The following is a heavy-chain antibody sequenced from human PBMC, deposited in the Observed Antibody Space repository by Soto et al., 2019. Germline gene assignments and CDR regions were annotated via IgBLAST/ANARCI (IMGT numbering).Heavy chain of an antibody. CDR1: GGSFSGYY. CDR3: ARGLWRGLDY. D-gene: IGHD1-1*01. Sequence: PSETLSLTCAVYGGSFSGYYWSWIRQPPGKGLEWIGEINHSGSTNYNPSLKSRVTTSVDTSKNQFSLKLSSVTAADTAVYYCARGLWRGLDYWGQGTLVTVSS. V-gene: IGHV4-34*01. J-gene: IGHJ4*02. CDR2: INHSGST.